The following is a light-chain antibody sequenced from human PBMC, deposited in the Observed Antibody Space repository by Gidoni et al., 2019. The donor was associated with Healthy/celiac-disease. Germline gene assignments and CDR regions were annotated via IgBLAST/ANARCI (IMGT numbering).Light chain of an antibody. J-gene: IGLJ1*01. CDR3: SSYTSSSTTYV. CDR1: SSDVGGYNY. Sequence: QSALTQPASVSWSPEQSITISCTGTSSDVGGYNYVSWYQQHPGKAPKLMIYDVSNRPSEVSNRFSGSKFGNTASLTISGLQAEDVAEYYCSSYTSSSTTYVFGTGTKVTVL. V-gene: IGLV2-14*03. CDR2: DVS.